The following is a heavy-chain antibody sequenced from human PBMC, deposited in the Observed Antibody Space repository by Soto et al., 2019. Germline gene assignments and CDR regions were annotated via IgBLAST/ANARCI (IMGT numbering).Heavy chain of an antibody. J-gene: IGHJ6*03. Sequence: SETLSLTCTVSGGSISSYYWSWIRQPPGKGLEWIGYIYYSGSTNYNPSLKSRVTISVDTSKNQFSLKLSSVTAADTAVYYCARVRVPPNSKYYYYYMDVWGKGTTVTVSS. V-gene: IGHV4-59*01. CDR2: IYYSGST. CDR1: GGSISSYY. CDR3: ARVRVPPNSKYYYYYMDV. D-gene: IGHD3-10*02.